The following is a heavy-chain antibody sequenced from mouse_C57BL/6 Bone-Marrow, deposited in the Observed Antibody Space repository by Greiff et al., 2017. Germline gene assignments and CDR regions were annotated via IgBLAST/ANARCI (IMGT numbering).Heavy chain of an antibody. CDR2: ISSGSSTI. CDR3: AREGTTVVSYYFDY. J-gene: IGHJ2*01. D-gene: IGHD1-1*01. V-gene: IGHV5-17*01. CDR1: GFTFSDYG. Sequence: VESGGGLVKPGGSLKLSCAASGFTFSDYGMHWVRQAPEKGLEWVAYISSGSSTIYYADTVKGRFTISRDNAKNTLFLQMTSLRSEDTAMYYCAREGTTVVSYYFDYWGQGTTLTVSS.